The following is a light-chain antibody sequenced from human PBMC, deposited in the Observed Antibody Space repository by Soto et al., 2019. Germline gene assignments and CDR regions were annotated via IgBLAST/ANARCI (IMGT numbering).Light chain of an antibody. CDR2: DAS. Sequence: DIVLTQSPATLSLSPGERATLSCRASQSVHNYLAWYQQKPGQAPRLLIYDASNRATGIPARFSGSGSGTDFTLTISSLEPEDFAVYYCQQYGNSPQTFGQGTKVDIK. CDR3: QQYGNSPQT. CDR1: QSVHNY. J-gene: IGKJ1*01. V-gene: IGKV3-11*01.